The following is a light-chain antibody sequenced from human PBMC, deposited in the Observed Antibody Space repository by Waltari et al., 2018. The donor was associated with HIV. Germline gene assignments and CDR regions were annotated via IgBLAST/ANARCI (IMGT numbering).Light chain of an antibody. Sequence: SYELSQSLSTVSVALGQTAKITCGGNNIGGKNVHWYQQKPCQAPVVVIYANSNRPSGIPERFSGSNSGNKATLTISRAQAGDDADYYCQVWDSGLVVFGAGTKLTVL. V-gene: IGLV3-9*01. J-gene: IGLJ2*01. CDR1: NIGGKN. CDR2: ANS. CDR3: QVWDSGLVV.